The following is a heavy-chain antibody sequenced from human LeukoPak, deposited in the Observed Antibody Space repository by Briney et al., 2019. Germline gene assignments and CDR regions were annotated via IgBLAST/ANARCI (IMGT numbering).Heavy chain of an antibody. D-gene: IGHD6-6*01. CDR3: ARDSSSSPADDYYFDY. CDR2: ISGSGGST. J-gene: IGHJ4*02. V-gene: IGHV3-23*01. CDR1: GFTFSSYA. Sequence: GGSLRLSCAASGFTFSSYAMSWVRQAPGKGLEWVSAISGSGGSTYYADSVKGRFTISRDNSKNTLYLQMNSLRAEDTAVYYCARDSSSSPADDYYFDYWGQGTLVTVSS.